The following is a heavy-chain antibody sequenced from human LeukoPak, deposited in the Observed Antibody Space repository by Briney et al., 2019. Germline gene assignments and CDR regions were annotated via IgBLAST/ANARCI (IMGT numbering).Heavy chain of an antibody. CDR2: TNAANGNT. CDR3: ARDSGSYYPYYYYGMEV. D-gene: IGHD1-26*01. V-gene: IGHV1-3*01. CDR1: GYTFIDYA. J-gene: IGHJ6*01. Sequence: ASVKVSCKASGYTFIDYAMHWVRQAPGQGLEWMGCTNAANGNTKYSQKLQGRVTISRDTSASTSYMELSRLKSEDTAIYYCARDSGSYYPYYYYGMEVWGQGTTVTVSS.